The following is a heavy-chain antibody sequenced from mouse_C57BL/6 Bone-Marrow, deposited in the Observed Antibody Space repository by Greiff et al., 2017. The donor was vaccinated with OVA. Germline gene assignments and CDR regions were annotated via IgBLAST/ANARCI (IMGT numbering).Heavy chain of an antibody. CDR2: IRNKANNHAT. CDR3: TRRGTTVVATDWYFDA. CDR1: RFTFSDAW. Sequence: EVKVEESGGGLVQPGGSMKLSCAASRFTFSDAWMDWVRQSPEKGLEWVAEIRNKANNHATYYDDSVKGRFTISRDDSKSSVYLQMNSLRAEDTGIYYCTRRGTTVVATDWYFDAWGTGTTVTVSS. D-gene: IGHD1-1*01. J-gene: IGHJ1*03. V-gene: IGHV6-6*01.